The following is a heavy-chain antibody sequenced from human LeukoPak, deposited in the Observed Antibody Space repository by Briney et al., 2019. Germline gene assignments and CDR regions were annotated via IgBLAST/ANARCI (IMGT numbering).Heavy chain of an antibody. CDR3: ARRGGYGDSYWYFDL. CDR1: GFTFSSYS. CDR2: ISRSSSFI. D-gene: IGHD4-17*01. J-gene: IGHJ2*01. Sequence: GGSLRLSCAASGFTFSSYSMNWVRQAPGKGLEWVSSISRSSSFIYYADSVKGRFTISRDNAKNSLYLQMNSLGADDTAVYYCARRGGYGDSYWYFDLWGRGTLVTVSS. V-gene: IGHV3-21*01.